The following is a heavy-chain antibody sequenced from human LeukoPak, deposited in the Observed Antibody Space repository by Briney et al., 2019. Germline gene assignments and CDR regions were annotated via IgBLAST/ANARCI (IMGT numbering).Heavy chain of an antibody. V-gene: IGHV3-23*01. J-gene: IGHJ6*03. CDR1: GGSFSGYY. D-gene: IGHD5-18*01. Sequence: PSETLSLTCAVYGGSFSGYYWSWVRQAPGKGLEWVSAISGSGGSTYYADSVKGRFTISRDNSKNTLYLQMNGLRAEDTAVYYCAKEGVDTAYYYYMDVWGKGTTVTVSS. CDR2: ISGSGGST. CDR3: AKEGVDTAYYYYMDV.